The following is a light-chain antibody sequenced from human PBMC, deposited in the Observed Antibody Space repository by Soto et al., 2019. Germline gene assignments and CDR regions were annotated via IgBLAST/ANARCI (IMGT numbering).Light chain of an antibody. CDR2: RAS. J-gene: IGKJ5*01. CDR1: QRISNW. CDR3: QQFESYPIT. V-gene: IGKV1-5*03. Sequence: DIQMTQSPSTLSASVGDRVTITCRASQRISNWLAWYQQKPGKAPKLLIYRASSLENGVTSRFGGSGSGTEFILTISSLQPDDFATYFCQQFESYPITFGQGTRVDLK.